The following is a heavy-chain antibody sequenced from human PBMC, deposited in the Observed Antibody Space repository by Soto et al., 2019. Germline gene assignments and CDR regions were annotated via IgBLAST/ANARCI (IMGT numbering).Heavy chain of an antibody. D-gene: IGHD5-18*01. J-gene: IGHJ4*02. CDR1: GLTFSSFS. CDR2: ISETGSTI. V-gene: IGHV3-48*01. Sequence: EVQLAESGGGLAQPGGSLRLSCASSGLTFSSFSMNWVRQAPGKGLEWVSHISETGSTIYYADSVKGRFTISRDNAKNSLYLQMNSLRAEDTAVYYCAKDRVRDTAIPRTFDYWGQGTLVTVSS. CDR3: AKDRVRDTAIPRTFDY.